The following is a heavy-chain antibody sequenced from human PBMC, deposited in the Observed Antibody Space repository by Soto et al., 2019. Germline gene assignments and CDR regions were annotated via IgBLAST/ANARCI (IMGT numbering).Heavy chain of an antibody. CDR2: MSYDGSNE. Sequence: QVQLVESGGGVVQPGRSLRLSCAASGFTFSHYAMHWVRQAPGKGLEWVALMSYDGSNEYYADSVKGRFTISRDNSKNTLYLKMNSLRAEDTAVYYCAKAGSNTFDYWGQGTLVTVSS. J-gene: IGHJ4*02. CDR1: GFTFSHYA. V-gene: IGHV3-30*18. D-gene: IGHD1-26*01. CDR3: AKAGSNTFDY.